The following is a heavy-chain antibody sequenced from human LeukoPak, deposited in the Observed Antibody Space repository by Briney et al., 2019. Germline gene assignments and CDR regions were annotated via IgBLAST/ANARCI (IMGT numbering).Heavy chain of an antibody. CDR2: IIPIFGTA. D-gene: IGHD3-10*01. CDR3: ARDMISVRGPLKKGMDV. V-gene: IGHV1-69*13. J-gene: IGHJ6*02. Sequence: SVKVSCKASGGTFSSYAISWVRQAAGQGLEWMGGIIPIFGTANYAQKFQGRVTITADECTSTAYMELSSLRSEDTAVYYCARDMISVRGPLKKGMDVWGQGTTVTVSS. CDR1: GGTFSSYA.